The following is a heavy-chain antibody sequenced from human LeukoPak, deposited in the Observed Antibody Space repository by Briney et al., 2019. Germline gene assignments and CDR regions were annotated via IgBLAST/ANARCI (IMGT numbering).Heavy chain of an antibody. V-gene: IGHV1-18*01. CDR1: GYTFTSYG. D-gene: IGHD2-2*01. J-gene: IGHJ5*02. Sequence: ASVKVSCKASGYTFTSYGIGWVRQAPGQGLEWMGWISAYNGNTNYAQKLQGRVTMTTDTSTSTAYMDLRSLRSDDTAVYYCARYCSSTSCPGPFRYWFDPWGQGTLVTVSS. CDR3: ARYCSSTSCPGPFRYWFDP. CDR2: ISAYNGNT.